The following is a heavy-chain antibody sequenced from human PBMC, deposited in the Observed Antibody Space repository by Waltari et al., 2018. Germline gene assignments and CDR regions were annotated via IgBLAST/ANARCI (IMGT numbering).Heavy chain of an antibody. CDR3: ASTFGNVGSGSYYNVSFQRFDY. CDR1: GGSFSGYY. Sequence: QVQLQQWGAGLLKPSETLSLTCAVYGGSFSGYYWSWIRQPPGKGREWIGEINHSVSTNHNPYLKSRFTISVDTSKNQFSLKLSSVTAADTAVYYCASTFGNVGSGSYYNVSFQRFDYWGQGTLVTGSS. J-gene: IGHJ4*02. D-gene: IGHD3-10*01. CDR2: INHSVST. V-gene: IGHV4-34*01.